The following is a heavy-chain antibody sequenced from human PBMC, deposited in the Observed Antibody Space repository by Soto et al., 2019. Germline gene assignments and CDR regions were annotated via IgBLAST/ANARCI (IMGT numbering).Heavy chain of an antibody. V-gene: IGHV4-30-2*01. D-gene: IGHD6-13*01. CDR1: GGSISSGGYS. J-gene: IGHJ4*02. CDR3: ARARLKQQLVQGGARGAVYYFDY. CDR2: IYHSGST. Sequence: QLPLQESGSGLVKPSQTLSLTCAVSGGSISSGGYSWSWIRQPPGKGMEWIGYIYHSGSTYYNPSLKSQVTISVDRSKNQFSLKLGSVTAADTAVYYCARARLKQQLVQGGARGAVYYFDYWGQGTLVTVAS.